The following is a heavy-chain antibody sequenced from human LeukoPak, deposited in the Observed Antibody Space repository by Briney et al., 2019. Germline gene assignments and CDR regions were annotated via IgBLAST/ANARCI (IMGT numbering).Heavy chain of an antibody. J-gene: IGHJ4*02. D-gene: IGHD1-26*01. CDR3: ARDMDSGPGFFDY. CDR2: INPHSGGT. Sequence: AASVKVSCKASVYTLTDYYMHWVRQPPGQGLEWMGWINPHSGGTDHARKFQGRVTMTRDTSISTAYMELSRLRSDGTAVYYCARDMDSGPGFFDYWGLGTLVTVSS. V-gene: IGHV1-2*02. CDR1: VYTLTDYY.